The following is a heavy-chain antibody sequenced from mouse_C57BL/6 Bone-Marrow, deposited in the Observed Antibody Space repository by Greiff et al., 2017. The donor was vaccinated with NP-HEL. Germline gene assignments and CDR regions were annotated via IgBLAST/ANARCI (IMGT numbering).Heavy chain of an antibody. V-gene: IGHV1-52*01. CDR3: ASQSRYYYGSSYGCY. Sequence: QVQLQQPGAELVRPGSSVKLSCKASGYTFTSYWMHWVKQRPIQGLEWIGNIDPSDSETHYHQKFKDKATLTVDKSSSTAYMQLSSLTSEDSAVYYGASQSRYYYGSSYGCYWGQGTLVTVSA. J-gene: IGHJ3*01. CDR2: IDPSDSET. CDR1: GYTFTSYW. D-gene: IGHD1-1*01.